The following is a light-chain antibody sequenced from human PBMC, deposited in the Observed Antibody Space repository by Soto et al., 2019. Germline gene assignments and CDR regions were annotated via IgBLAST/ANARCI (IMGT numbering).Light chain of an antibody. CDR2: KAS. V-gene: IGKV1-5*03. J-gene: IGKJ1*01. CDR3: QQYITSSPWT. Sequence: DIQMTQSPSTLSVSVGDRVTITCRASQSISSWLAWYQQKPGRAPKLLIYKASSLEGGVPSRFSGSGSGTEFTLTISSLQPDDFATYYCQQYITSSPWTFGQGTKVDIK. CDR1: QSISSW.